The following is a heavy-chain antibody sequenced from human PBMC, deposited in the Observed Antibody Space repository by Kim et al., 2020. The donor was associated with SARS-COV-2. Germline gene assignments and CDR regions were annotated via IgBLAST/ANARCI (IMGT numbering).Heavy chain of an antibody. Sequence: GGSLRLSWEPSGFIFSTYGMHWVRQAPGKGREWVATIWYDGSNNYYPDSVKGRFTVSRDNSKNTLYLQMNSLRAEDTAVYYCVRGYCGTATCYTGGTYFDYWGRGTLVTVSS. D-gene: IGHD2-2*02. CDR2: IWYDGSNN. CDR3: VRGYCGTATCYTGGTYFDY. J-gene: IGHJ4*02. CDR1: GFIFSTYG. V-gene: IGHV3-33*08.